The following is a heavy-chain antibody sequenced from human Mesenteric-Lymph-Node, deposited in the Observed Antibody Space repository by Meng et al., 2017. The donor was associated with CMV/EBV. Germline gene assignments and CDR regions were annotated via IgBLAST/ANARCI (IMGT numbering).Heavy chain of an antibody. Sequence: SGKASGYTFTGYYMHWVRQAPGQGLEWMGRINPNSGDTNYAQKFQGRVTVTRDTSINTAYMELSRLDSDDTAVYYCARDLSGRLDYWGQGTLVTVSS. D-gene: IGHD1-1*01. CDR3: ARDLSGRLDY. CDR2: INPNSGDT. J-gene: IGHJ4*02. V-gene: IGHV1-2*06. CDR1: GYTFTGYY.